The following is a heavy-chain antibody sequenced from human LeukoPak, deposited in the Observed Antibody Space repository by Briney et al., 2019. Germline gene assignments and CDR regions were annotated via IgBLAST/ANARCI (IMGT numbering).Heavy chain of an antibody. Sequence: SETLSHTCAVYGGSSSGYYWSWIRQPPGKGLEWIGEISHSGGTNNNPSLKGRVAISLDISKNQFSLSLRSVTAADTAVYYCARRVPRTSKGFFAFDIWGQGTMVIVSS. V-gene: IGHV4-34*01. D-gene: IGHD2-15*01. CDR2: ISHSGGT. J-gene: IGHJ3*02. CDR1: GGSSSGYY. CDR3: ARRVPRTSKGFFAFDI.